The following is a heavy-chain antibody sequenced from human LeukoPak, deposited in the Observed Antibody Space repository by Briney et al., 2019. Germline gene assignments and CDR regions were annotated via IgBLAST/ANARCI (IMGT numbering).Heavy chain of an antibody. CDR2: IYYSGST. CDR1: GVSVSSGSYY. D-gene: IGHD3-3*01. Sequence: SETLSLTCTVSGVSVSSGSYYWSWIRQPPGKGLEWIGYIYYSGSTYYNPSLKSRVTISVDTSKNQFSLKLSSVTAADTAVYYCASWSGYYLYFDYWGQGTLVTVSS. V-gene: IGHV4-61*01. J-gene: IGHJ4*02. CDR3: ASWSGYYLYFDY.